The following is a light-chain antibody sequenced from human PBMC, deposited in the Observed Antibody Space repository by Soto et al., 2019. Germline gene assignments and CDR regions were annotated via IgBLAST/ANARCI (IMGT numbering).Light chain of an antibody. CDR3: QHINSFPLT. CDR2: DAS. V-gene: IGKV1-9*01. Sequence: DIQLTQFPSFVSASVGDRVAITCRASQDISDNLVWYQQKPGKAPYLLICDASKLQTGVPSRFSGSGYWTDFTLTINSLQPEDVATYYCQHINSFPLTFGGGTKVEVK. J-gene: IGKJ4*02. CDR1: QDISDN.